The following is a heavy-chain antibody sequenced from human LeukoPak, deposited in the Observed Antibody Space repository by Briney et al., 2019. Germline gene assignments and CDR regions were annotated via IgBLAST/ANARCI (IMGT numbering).Heavy chain of an antibody. CDR3: ARGIVDIVAPLDY. CDR2: ISSSSSYI. V-gene: IGHV3-21*01. Sequence: GGSLRLSCAASGFTFSSYSMNWVRQAPGKGLEWVSSISSSSSYIYYADSVKGRFTISRDNAKNSLYLQMNSLRAEDTAVYYCARGIVDIVAPLDYWGQGTLVTVSS. D-gene: IGHD5-12*01. J-gene: IGHJ4*02. CDR1: GFTFSSYS.